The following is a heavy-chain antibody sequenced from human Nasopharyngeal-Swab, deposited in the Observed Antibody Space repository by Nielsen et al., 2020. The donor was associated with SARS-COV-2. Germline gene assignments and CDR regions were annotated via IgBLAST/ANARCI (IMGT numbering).Heavy chain of an antibody. J-gene: IGHJ4*02. Sequence: SETLSLTCTVSGGSISSYYWSWIRQPPGKGLEWIGYIYYSGSTNYNPSPKSRVTISVDTSKNQFSLKLSSVTAADTAVYYCASSGWLHPFDNWGPGTLVTVSS. D-gene: IGHD5-24*01. CDR3: ASSGWLHPFDN. V-gene: IGHV4-59*08. CDR1: GGSISSYY. CDR2: IYYSGST.